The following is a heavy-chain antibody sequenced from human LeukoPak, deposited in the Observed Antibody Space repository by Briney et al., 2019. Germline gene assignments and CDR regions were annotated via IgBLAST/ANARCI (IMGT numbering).Heavy chain of an antibody. CDR3: ARVRSYCSGGSCYSYYYYYYMDV. CDR1: GFTFSSDW. Sequence: GGSLRLSCAAPGFTFSSDWMSWVRQAPGKGLEWVANIKQDGSEKYYVDSVKGRFTISRDNAKNSLYLQMNSLRAEDTAVYYCARVRSYCSGGSCYSYYYYYYMDVWGKGTTVTVSS. V-gene: IGHV3-7*01. J-gene: IGHJ6*03. D-gene: IGHD2-15*01. CDR2: IKQDGSEK.